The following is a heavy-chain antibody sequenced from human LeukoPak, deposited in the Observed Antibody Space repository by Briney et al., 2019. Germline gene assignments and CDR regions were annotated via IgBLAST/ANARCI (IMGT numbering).Heavy chain of an antibody. V-gene: IGHV4-39*07. Sequence: SETLSLTCSVSGDSISSARNYWGWIRQSPGKGLEWLASVCSSGSTHSNPSLTSRVSISVATSKKEFSLNLSSVTAADTAVYYCARGAGWYNYWGQGILVTVSS. D-gene: IGHD6-19*01. J-gene: IGHJ4*02. CDR1: GDSISSARNY. CDR3: ARGAGWYNY. CDR2: VCSSGST.